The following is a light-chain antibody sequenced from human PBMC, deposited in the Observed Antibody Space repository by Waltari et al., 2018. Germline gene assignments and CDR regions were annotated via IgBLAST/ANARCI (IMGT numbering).Light chain of an antibody. Sequence: EIVLTQSPGSLSSSPVERVTLSCRASQSVSRALAWYQQKPGQGPRLLIFGSSNRATGIPDRFSGSGYDTDFSLTISRLEPEDFAVYYGQHYVRLPATFGRGTKVEIK. J-gene: IGKJ1*01. CDR3: QHYVRLPAT. CDR1: QSVSRA. CDR2: GSS. V-gene: IGKV3-20*01.